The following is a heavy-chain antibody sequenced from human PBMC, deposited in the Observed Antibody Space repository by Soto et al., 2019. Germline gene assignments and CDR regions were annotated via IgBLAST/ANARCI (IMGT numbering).Heavy chain of an antibody. Sequence: QVQLVESGGGVVQPGRSLRLSCAASGFTFSSYAMHWVRQAPGKGLEWVAVISHDGSNKYYADSVKGRFTISRDNSKNTLYLQMNSLRAEDTAVYYCARASTTVVTPLDYWGQGTLVTVSS. J-gene: IGHJ4*02. V-gene: IGHV3-30-3*01. CDR1: GFTFSSYA. CDR2: ISHDGSNK. D-gene: IGHD4-17*01. CDR3: ARASTTVVTPLDY.